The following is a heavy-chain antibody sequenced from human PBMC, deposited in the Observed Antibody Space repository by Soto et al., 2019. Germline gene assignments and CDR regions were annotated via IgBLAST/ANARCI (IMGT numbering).Heavy chain of an antibody. Sequence: LSLTCDVSLCSITTSVLWTLVRQFPGRGLEWIGEIGHDRHTNYNPSLSGRVTMSVDLSNSQFSLNVASANAADKAVYFCAGGRDYDYWGQGTLVTVSS. J-gene: IGHJ4*02. D-gene: IGHD1-26*01. V-gene: IGHV4-4*01. CDR1: LCSITTSVL. CDR2: IGHDRHT. CDR3: AGGRDYDY.